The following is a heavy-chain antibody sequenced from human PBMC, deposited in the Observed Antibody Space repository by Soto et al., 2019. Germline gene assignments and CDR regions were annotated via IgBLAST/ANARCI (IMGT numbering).Heavy chain of an antibody. J-gene: IGHJ4*02. D-gene: IGHD3-22*01. CDR2: LYYGRSA. V-gene: IGHV4-59*01. CDR3: ALRSMAVVPEY. Sequence: QVQLQESGPGLVKPSETLSLTCAVSGDSISSYYCMWIRQPPGKGLESIGYLYYGRSANYNPSLTXRXTXPXXTSTNQCSLTLSSMTAADTAVYYCALRSMAVVPEYWGQGTLVTVSS. CDR1: GDSISSYY.